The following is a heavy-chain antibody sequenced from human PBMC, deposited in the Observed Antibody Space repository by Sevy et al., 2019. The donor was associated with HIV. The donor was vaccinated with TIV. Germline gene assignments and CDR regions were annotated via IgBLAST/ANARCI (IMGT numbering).Heavy chain of an antibody. V-gene: IGHV3-21*01. D-gene: IGHD3-16*01. CDR3: ARGEFRYYDYAWGSSPSLGGYFDY. CDR1: GFTFSSYS. J-gene: IGHJ4*02. CDR2: LSSSSSYI. Sequence: GGSLRLACAASGFTFSSYSMNWVRRAPGKGLEWVSSLSSSSSYIDYADSVKGRFTISRDNAKNSLYLQMNSLRAEDTAVYYCARGEFRYYDYAWGSSPSLGGYFDYWGQGTLVTVSS.